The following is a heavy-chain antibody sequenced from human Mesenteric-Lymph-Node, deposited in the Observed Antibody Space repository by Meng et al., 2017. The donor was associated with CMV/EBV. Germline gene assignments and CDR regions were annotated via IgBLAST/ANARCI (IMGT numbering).Heavy chain of an antibody. CDR2: IIPILGIA. CDR1: GGTFSSYT. Sequence: SVKVSCKASGGTFSSYTIRWVRQAPGQGLEWMGRIIPILGIANYAQKFQGRVTITADKSTSTAYMELSSLRSEDTAVYYCARDPPLGPGHDSALTPYGYWGQGTLVTVSS. V-gene: IGHV1-69*04. CDR3: ARDPPLGPGHDSALTPYGY. D-gene: IGHD4-23*01. J-gene: IGHJ4*02.